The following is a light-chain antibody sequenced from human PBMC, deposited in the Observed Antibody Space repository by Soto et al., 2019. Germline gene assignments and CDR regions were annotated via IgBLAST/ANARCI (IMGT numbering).Light chain of an antibody. V-gene: IGLV2-14*01. CDR1: SSDVGAYNY. Sequence: QSALTQPASVSGSPGQSITISCTGTSSDVGAYNYVSWYQQHPGKAPELIIHDVSNRPSGVSNRFSGSKSGNTASLTISGLQAEDEADYHCSSHTTSNTYVFGTGTKVTVL. J-gene: IGLJ1*01. CDR2: DVS. CDR3: SSHTTSNTYV.